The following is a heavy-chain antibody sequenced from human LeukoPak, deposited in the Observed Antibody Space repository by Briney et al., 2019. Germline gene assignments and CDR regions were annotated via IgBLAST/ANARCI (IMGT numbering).Heavy chain of an antibody. Sequence: ASVNVSCKASAYTFTGYYMHWVRQAPGQGLEWMGWINANSGATTYAQKFRGRVTMTRDTSISTAYMELSRLGSDDAAVYYCARVPRTCSGNNPPFDYWGQGTLVTVSS. CDR2: INANSGAT. CDR3: ARVPRTCSGNNPPFDY. CDR1: AYTFTGYY. D-gene: IGHD2-15*01. V-gene: IGHV1-2*02. J-gene: IGHJ4*02.